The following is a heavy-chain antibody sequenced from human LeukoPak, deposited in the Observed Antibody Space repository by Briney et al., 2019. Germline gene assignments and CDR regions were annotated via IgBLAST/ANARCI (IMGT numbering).Heavy chain of an antibody. J-gene: IGHJ6*02. Sequence: SETLSLTCTVSGGSISSGDYYWSWIRQPPGKGLEWIGYIYYSGSTYYNPSLKSRVTMSVDTSKNQFSLKLSSVTAADTAVYYCARRMSYYYGMDVWGQGTTVTVSS. CDR2: IYYSGST. V-gene: IGHV4-30-4*01. D-gene: IGHD2-15*01. CDR3: ARRMSYYYGMDV. CDR1: GGSISSGDYY.